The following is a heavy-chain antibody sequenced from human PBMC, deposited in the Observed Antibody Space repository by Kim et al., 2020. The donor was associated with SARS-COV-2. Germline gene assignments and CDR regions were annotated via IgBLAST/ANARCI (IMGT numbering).Heavy chain of an antibody. CDR3: ARVRGTGYYYYYGMDV. J-gene: IGHJ6*02. V-gene: IGHV3-30*01. Sequence: VEGRFTNSRENSKNTLYLQMNSLRAEDTAVYYCARVRGTGYYYYYGMDVWGQGTTVTVSS. D-gene: IGHD1-1*01.